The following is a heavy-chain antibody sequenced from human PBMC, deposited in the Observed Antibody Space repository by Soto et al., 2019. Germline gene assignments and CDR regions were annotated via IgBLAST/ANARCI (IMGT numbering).Heavy chain of an antibody. J-gene: IGHJ4*02. D-gene: IGHD2-8*01. Sequence: QVQLVESGGGVVQPGRSLRLSCAASGFTFSSYGMHWVRQAPGKGLEWVAVIWYDGSNKYYADSVKGRLTISRDNSKNTLYLQMNSLRAEDTAVYYCARGMRGAFDYWGQGTLVTVSS. CDR2: IWYDGSNK. CDR3: ARGMRGAFDY. CDR1: GFTFSSYG. V-gene: IGHV3-33*01.